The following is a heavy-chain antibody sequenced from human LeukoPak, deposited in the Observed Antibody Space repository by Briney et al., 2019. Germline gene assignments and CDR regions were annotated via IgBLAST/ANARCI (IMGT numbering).Heavy chain of an antibody. Sequence: ASVKVSCKASGGTFSSYAISWVRQAPGQGLEWMGRIIPIFGTANYAQKFQGRVTTITDESTSTVYMELSSLRSEDTAVYYCGRATTGDSSGYLCHYYFYFMDVWGKGTPVTVSS. CDR3: GRATTGDSSGYLCHYYFYFMDV. CDR2: IIPIFGTA. J-gene: IGHJ6*03. CDR1: GGTFSSYA. V-gene: IGHV1-69*05. D-gene: IGHD3-22*01.